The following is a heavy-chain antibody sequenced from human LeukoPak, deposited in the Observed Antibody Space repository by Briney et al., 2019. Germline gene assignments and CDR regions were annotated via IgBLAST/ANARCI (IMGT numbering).Heavy chain of an antibody. V-gene: IGHV4-59*12. Sequence: SETLSLTCSVSGDSMSGYYWSWIRQPPGKGLEWIGYIYYSGATYYNPSLKSRDTISVDRSKNQFSLKLSSVTAADTAVYYCARGLTYYYDRSGPSYDFAYWGQGTLVTVSS. D-gene: IGHD3-22*01. CDR3: ARGLTYYYDRSGPSYDFAY. CDR2: IYYSGAT. CDR1: GDSMSGYY. J-gene: IGHJ4*02.